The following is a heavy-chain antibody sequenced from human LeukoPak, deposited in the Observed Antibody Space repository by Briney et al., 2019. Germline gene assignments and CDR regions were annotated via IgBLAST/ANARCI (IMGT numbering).Heavy chain of an antibody. CDR3: ARMGGPLIHSSGPVNWFDP. CDR1: GGTFSSYA. CDR2: TIPIFGTA. D-gene: IGHD6-19*01. Sequence: ASVKVSCKASGGTFSSYAISWVRQAPGQGLEWMGGTIPIFGTANYAQKFQGRVTITADESTSTAYMELSSLRSEDTAVYYCARMGGPLIHSSGPVNWFDPWGQGTLVTVSS. V-gene: IGHV1-69*13. J-gene: IGHJ5*02.